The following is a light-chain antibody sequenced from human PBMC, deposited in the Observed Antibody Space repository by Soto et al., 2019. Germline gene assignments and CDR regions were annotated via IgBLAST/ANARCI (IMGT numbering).Light chain of an antibody. CDR2: AAS. V-gene: IGKV1-12*01. Sequence: DLQMTQSPSSVSASVGDRVTITCRASQAVSNWLAWYQQKPGKAPKLLIYAASSLQSGVTSRFSGSGSGTDFTLTISSLQPEDFATYYCQQANSFPPWTFGQGTKVEIK. CDR3: QQANSFPPWT. J-gene: IGKJ1*01. CDR1: QAVSNW.